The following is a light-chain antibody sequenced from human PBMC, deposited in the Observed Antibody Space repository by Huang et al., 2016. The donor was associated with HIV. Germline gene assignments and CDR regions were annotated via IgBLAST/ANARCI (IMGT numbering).Light chain of an antibody. J-gene: IGKJ4*01. Sequence: EIVLTQSPATLSLSPGERATLSCRASQSVRGSLAWYQQKPGQAPSLLSYDASTRATGSPARFSGSGSGTDFTLTISSLEPEDFAVYYCQQRSNWPPTLTFGGGTKVEIK. CDR3: QQRSNWPPTLT. V-gene: IGKV3-11*01. CDR1: QSVRGS. CDR2: DAS.